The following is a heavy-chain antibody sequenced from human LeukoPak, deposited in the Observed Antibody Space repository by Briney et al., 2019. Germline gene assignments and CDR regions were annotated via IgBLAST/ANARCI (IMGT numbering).Heavy chain of an antibody. D-gene: IGHD5-18*01. V-gene: IGHV4-39*01. CDR1: GGSISSSSYY. CDR3: ARRGYSYGYTDY. Sequence: SETLSLTCTVSGGSISSSSYYWGWIRQPPGKGLEWIGSIYYSGSTYYNPSLKSRVTLSVDTSKNQFSLKLSSVTAADTAVYYCARRGYSYGYTDYWGQGTLVTVSS. J-gene: IGHJ4*02. CDR2: IYYSGST.